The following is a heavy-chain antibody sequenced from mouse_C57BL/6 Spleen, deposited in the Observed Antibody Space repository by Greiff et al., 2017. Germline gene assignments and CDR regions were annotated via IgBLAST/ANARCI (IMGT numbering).Heavy chain of an antibody. V-gene: IGHV1-69*01. CDR3: ARYYYGSFYFDY. CDR2: IDPSDSYT. D-gene: IGHD1-1*01. Sequence: QVHVKQPGAELVMPGASVKLSCKASGYTFTSYWMHWVKQRPGQGLEWIGEIDPSDSYTNYNQKFKGKSTLTVDKSSSTAYMQLSSLTSEDSAVYYCARYYYGSFYFDYWGQGTTLTVSS. CDR1: GYTFTSYW. J-gene: IGHJ2*01.